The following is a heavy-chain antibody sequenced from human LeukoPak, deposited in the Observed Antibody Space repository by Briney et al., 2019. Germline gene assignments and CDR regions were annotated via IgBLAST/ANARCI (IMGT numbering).Heavy chain of an antibody. D-gene: IGHD3-22*01. V-gene: IGHV4-59*01. CDR2: IYYSGST. CDR3: ASRASSGYPYYFDY. CDR1: GGSISNYY. J-gene: IGHJ4*02. Sequence: SSETLSLTCTVSGGSISNYYWSWIRQPPGKGLEWIGYIYYSGSTNYNPSLKGRITISVDTSKNQFSLKLSSVTAADTAVYYCASRASSGYPYYFDYWGQGTLVTVSS.